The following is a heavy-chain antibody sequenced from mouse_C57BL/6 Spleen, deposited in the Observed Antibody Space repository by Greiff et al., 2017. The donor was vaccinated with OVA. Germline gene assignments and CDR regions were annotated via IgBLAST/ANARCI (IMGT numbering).Heavy chain of an antibody. CDR3: ARFYDYDGGWYFDV. V-gene: IGHV1-26*01. D-gene: IGHD2-4*01. Sequence: EVKLQQSGPELVKPGASVKISCKASGYTFTDYYMNWVKQSHGKSLEWIGDINPNNGGTSYNQKFKGKATLTVDKSSSTAYLELRSLTSEDSAVYYCARFYDYDGGWYFDVWGTGTTVTVSS. J-gene: IGHJ1*03. CDR1: GYTFTDYY. CDR2: INPNNGGT.